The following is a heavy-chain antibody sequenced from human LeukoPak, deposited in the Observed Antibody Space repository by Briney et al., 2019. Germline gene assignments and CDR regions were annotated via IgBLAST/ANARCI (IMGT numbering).Heavy chain of an antibody. J-gene: IGHJ5*02. CDR1: GFTFSSYS. D-gene: IGHD3-22*01. Sequence: GGSLRLSCAASGFTFSSYSMNWVRQALGKGLEWVSSISSSSSYIYYADSVKGRFTISRDNAKNSLYLQMNSLRAEDTAVYYCARGYYDSSGYYLRWFDPWGQGTLVTVSS. CDR3: ARGYYDSSGYYLRWFDP. CDR2: ISSSSSYI. V-gene: IGHV3-21*01.